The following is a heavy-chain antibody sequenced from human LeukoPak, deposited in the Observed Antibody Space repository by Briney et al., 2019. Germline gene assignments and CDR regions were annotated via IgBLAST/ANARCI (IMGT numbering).Heavy chain of an antibody. J-gene: IGHJ4*02. Sequence: ETLSLTCAVSGGSISSSNWWSWVRQAPGKGLAWVANIKQDGGEAYLVDSVKGRFTISRDNAKSSLFLQMNSLRAEDSAVYYCARAPPRHYYDNTEYYFDYWGQGTLVTVSS. D-gene: IGHD3-22*01. CDR2: IKQDGGEA. CDR1: GGSISSSNW. V-gene: IGHV3-7*01. CDR3: ARAPPRHYYDNTEYYFDY.